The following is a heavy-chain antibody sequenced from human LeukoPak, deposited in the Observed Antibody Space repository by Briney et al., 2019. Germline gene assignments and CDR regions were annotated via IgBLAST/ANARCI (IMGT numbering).Heavy chain of an antibody. Sequence: GRSLRLSCAASGFTFSSYAMSWVRQAPGKGLEWVSAISGSGGSTYYADSVKGRFTISRDNSKNTLYLQMNSLRAEDTAVYYCATSGLRLFFDYWGQGTLVTVSS. D-gene: IGHD4/OR15-4a*01. V-gene: IGHV3-23*01. J-gene: IGHJ4*02. CDR2: ISGSGGST. CDR3: ATSGLRLFFDY. CDR1: GFTFSSYA.